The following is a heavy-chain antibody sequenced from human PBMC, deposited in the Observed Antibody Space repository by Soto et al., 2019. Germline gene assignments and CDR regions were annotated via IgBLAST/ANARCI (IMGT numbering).Heavy chain of an antibody. D-gene: IGHD6-13*01. J-gene: IGHJ4*02. CDR1: GDSISSYY. CDR2: IYTSGST. Sequence: SETLSLTCTVSGDSISSYYWSWIRQPAGKGLEWIGRIYTSGSTNYNPSLKSRVSMSVDTSKNQFSLNLSSVTAADTAIYYCARENILLAAAGKRDFDYWGQGTLVTVSS. V-gene: IGHV4-4*07. CDR3: ARENILLAAAGKRDFDY.